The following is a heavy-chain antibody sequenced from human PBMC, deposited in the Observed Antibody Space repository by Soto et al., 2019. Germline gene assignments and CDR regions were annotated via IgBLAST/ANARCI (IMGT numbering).Heavy chain of an antibody. J-gene: IGHJ6*02. CDR3: ARKPPSAIQGWAFGMDV. Sequence: ELQLVETGGGLIQTGGSLRLSCAASGFSISSNYIAWVRQPPGKGLEWVSTTFSGGNTEYAACVKGRCSISRDNYKNTLYLQMDNLRVEDTAVYYCARKPPSAIQGWAFGMDVWGQGTTVSVSS. V-gene: IGHV3-53*02. CDR1: GFSISSNY. CDR2: TFSGGNT. D-gene: IGHD2-21*01.